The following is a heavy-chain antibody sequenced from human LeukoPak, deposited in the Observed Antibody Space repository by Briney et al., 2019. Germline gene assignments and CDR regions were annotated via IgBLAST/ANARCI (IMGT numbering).Heavy chain of an antibody. CDR1: GYPFTSYE. J-gene: IGHJ6*03. CDR2: MKPDSGNS. D-gene: IGHD3-9*01. CDR3: ARGTLDYDVVTGIHYYYMDV. V-gene: IGHV1-8*01. Sequence: ASVKVSCKASGYPFTSYEVNWVRQATGEGLEWMGWMKPDSGNSAYAQKFRGRVTLSSNSSINTAYMEVSSLGSDDTAVYFCARGTLDYDVVTGIHYYYMDVWGTGTTVTVSS.